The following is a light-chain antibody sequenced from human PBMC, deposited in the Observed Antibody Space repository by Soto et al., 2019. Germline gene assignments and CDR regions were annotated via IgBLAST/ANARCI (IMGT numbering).Light chain of an antibody. Sequence: QPVLTQTPSVSAAPGQKVTISCSGSSSNIGDNYVSWYQHLPGTAPKLLIYDNNKRPSGIPDRFSGSKSGTSATLGIAGLQTGDEADYYCGTWDTSLSAGVFGGGTKVTV. J-gene: IGLJ2*01. CDR2: DNN. V-gene: IGLV1-51*01. CDR3: GTWDTSLSAGV. CDR1: SSNIGDNY.